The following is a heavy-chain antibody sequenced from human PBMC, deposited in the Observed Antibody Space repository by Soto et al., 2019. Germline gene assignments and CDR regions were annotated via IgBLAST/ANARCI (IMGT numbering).Heavy chain of an antibody. V-gene: IGHV1-58*01. D-gene: IGHD6-13*01. CDR3: AAGRGIAAAVGDAFDI. CDR2: IVVGSGNT. Sequence: SVKVSFMASGFTFTSSAVQLLRQARGQRLEWIGWIVVGSGNTNYAQKFQERVTITRDMSTSTAYMELSSLRSEDTAVYYCAAGRGIAAAVGDAFDIWGQGTMVTVSS. CDR1: GFTFTSSA. J-gene: IGHJ3*02.